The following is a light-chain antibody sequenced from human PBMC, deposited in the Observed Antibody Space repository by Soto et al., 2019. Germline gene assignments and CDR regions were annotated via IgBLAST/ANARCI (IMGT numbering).Light chain of an antibody. CDR1: QSVSSSS. J-gene: IGKJ1*01. CDR2: GAS. V-gene: IGKV3-20*01. CDR3: QQYGNSPTAT. Sequence: EIVLTQSPGTLSLSPGERATLSCRASQSVSSSSLAWYQKKPGQAPRLLIYGASSRATGIPDRFRGSGSGTDFILTISRLEPEDFAVYYCQQYGNSPTATFGQGTKVEIK.